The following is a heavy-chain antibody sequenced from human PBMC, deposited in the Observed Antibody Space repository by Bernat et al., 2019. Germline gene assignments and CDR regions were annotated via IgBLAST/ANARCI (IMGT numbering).Heavy chain of an antibody. CDR2: IKNKADDYAT. V-gene: IGHV3-73*01. J-gene: IGHJ4*02. CDR3: TRRAVRTIDALDH. D-gene: IGHD3-3*01. Sequence: VQLVESGGGLVQPGGCLKLSCVASGFTFSGTAMHWVRQAPGKGLEWVGRIKNKADDYATEYAASVNGRFVFPRDDAKNTAYLQMNSLKIEDTAIYYCTRRAVRTIDALDHWGQGTVVTVSS. CDR1: GFTFSGTA.